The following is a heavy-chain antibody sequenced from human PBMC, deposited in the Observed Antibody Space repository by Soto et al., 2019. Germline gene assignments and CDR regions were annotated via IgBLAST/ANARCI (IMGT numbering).Heavy chain of an antibody. V-gene: IGHV4-4*01. J-gene: IGHJ4*02. Sequence: XXTLSLTCAVSRGSINSSNWWSWVRQPPGNCXKWIGXIYHTGSTNYXXSLKSRVTXSVETSKNPYSLTLRSVTAADTAVYFCARVDDYWGKGTMVTVSS. CDR2: IYHTGST. CDR1: RGSINSSNW. CDR3: ARVDDY. D-gene: IGHD3-9*01.